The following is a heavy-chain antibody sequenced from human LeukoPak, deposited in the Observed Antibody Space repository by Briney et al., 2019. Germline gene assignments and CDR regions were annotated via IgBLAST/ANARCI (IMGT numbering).Heavy chain of an antibody. J-gene: IGHJ6*02. CDR2: MNPNSGNT. CDR3: ARGRQIDFWSGYYWDYYYGMDV. D-gene: IGHD3-3*01. V-gene: IGHV1-8*01. Sequence: ASVKVSCKASGYTFTSYDINWVRQATGQGLEWMGWMNPNSGNTGYAQKFQGGVTMTRNTSISTAYMELSSLRSEDTAVYYCARGRQIDFWSGYYWDYYYGMDVWGQGTTVTVSS. CDR1: GYTFTSYD.